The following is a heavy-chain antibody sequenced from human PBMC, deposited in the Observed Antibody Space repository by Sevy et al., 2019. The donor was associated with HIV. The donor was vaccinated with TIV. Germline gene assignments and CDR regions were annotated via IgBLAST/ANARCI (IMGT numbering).Heavy chain of an antibody. CDR1: GGSITSLY. CDR2: IYYNGHI. Sequence: SETLSLTCTVSGGSITSLYWNWIRQLPGKGLEWIANIYYNGHINYNPSLKSRVTLSLDTSKNQFSLRLSSVTAADTAMYYCAGENAWGRGYSWGQRTLVTASS. J-gene: IGHJ4*02. D-gene: IGHD1-26*01. CDR3: AGENAWGRGYS. V-gene: IGHV4-59*08.